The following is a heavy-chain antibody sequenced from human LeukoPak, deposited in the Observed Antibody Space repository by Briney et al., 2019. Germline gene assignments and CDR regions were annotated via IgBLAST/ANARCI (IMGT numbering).Heavy chain of an antibody. CDR2: ISTSSSTI. V-gene: IGHV3-48*01. CDR1: GFTFSSYN. CDR3: AELGITMIGGV. J-gene: IGHJ6*04. Sequence: GGSLRLSCAASGFTFSSYNMNWVRQAPGKGLEWVSCISTSSSTIYYADSVKGRFTISRDNAKNSLYLQMNSLRAEDTAVYYCAELGITMIGGVWGKGTTVTISS. D-gene: IGHD3-10*02.